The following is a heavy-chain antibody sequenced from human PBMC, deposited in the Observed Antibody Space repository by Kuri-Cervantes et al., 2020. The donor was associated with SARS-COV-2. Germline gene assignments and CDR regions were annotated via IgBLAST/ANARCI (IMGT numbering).Heavy chain of an antibody. CDR2: ISAYNGNT. CDR1: GYTFTSCG. V-gene: IGHV1-18*01. D-gene: IGHD1-26*01. CDR3: ARDTGATAKDY. Sequence: ASVKVSCKAFGYTFTSCGISWLRQAPGQGLEWMGWISAYNGNTNYVQKLQGRVTMTTDTSTSTAYMELRSVRSDDTAVYYCARDTGATAKDYWGQGTLVTVSS. J-gene: IGHJ4*02.